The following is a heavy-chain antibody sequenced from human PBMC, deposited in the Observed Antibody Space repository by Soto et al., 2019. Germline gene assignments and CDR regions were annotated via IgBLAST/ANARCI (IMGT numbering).Heavy chain of an antibody. V-gene: IGHV1-46*01. D-gene: IGHD3-22*01. J-gene: IGHJ3*02. CDR3: ARVRLYYDSSGYYYVGAFDI. Sequence: ASVKVSCKASGYTFTSYYMHWVRQAPGQGLEWMGIINPSGGSTSYAQKFQGRVTMTRDTSTSTVYMELSSLRSEDTAVYYCARVRLYYDSSGYYYVGAFDIWGQGTMVTVSS. CDR1: GYTFTSYY. CDR2: INPSGGST.